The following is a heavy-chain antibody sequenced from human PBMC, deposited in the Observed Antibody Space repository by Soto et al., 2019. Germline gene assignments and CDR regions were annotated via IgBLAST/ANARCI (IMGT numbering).Heavy chain of an antibody. Sequence: HLAQSGPEVKRPGASVKISCKASGFIFTAWFMHWLRLAPGQGPEWMGIINTSGGNSIYSQKFQDRVTMTRDTSTSTLYLELTSLTSADTAVYYCAKEGAIPGEVDAWGQGTLVTVSS. D-gene: IGHD2-21*01. CDR2: INTSGGNS. J-gene: IGHJ1*01. CDR1: GFIFTAWF. V-gene: IGHV1-46*01. CDR3: AKEGAIPGEVDA.